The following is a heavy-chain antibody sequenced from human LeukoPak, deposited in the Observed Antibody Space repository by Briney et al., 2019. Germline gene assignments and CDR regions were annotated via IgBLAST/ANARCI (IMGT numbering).Heavy chain of an antibody. V-gene: IGHV4-34*01. CDR1: GGSFSGYY. D-gene: IGHD6-19*01. CDR2: INHSGST. Sequence: SSETLSLTCAVYGGSFSGYYWSWIRQPPGKGLEWIGEINHSGSTNYNPSLKSRVTISVDTSKNQFSLKLSSVTAADTAVYYCAKDRAGSGWPQVVDYWGQGTLVTVSS. CDR3: AKDRAGSGWPQVVDY. J-gene: IGHJ4*02.